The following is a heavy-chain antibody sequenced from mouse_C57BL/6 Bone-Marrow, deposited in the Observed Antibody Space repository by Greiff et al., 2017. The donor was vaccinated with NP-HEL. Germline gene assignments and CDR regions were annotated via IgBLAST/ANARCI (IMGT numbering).Heavy chain of an antibody. V-gene: IGHV3-2*02. Sequence: EVQLQESGPGLVKPSQSLSLTCTVTGYSITSDYTWNWIRQFPGNKLEWMGYIHYSGSTNYNPSLKSRISISRDTSRNQFFLQLNSVTTEDTATYYCARNHYGNLYATDYWGQGTSVTVSS. CDR2: IHYSGST. J-gene: IGHJ4*01. CDR1: GYSITSDYT. D-gene: IGHD2-1*01. CDR3: ARNHYGNLYATDY.